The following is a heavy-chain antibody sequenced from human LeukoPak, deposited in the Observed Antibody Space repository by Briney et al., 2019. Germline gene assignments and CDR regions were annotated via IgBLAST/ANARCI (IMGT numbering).Heavy chain of an antibody. CDR3: AKVPTTVTFYYYYYGMDV. V-gene: IGHV3-30*02. CDR1: GFTFSSYG. Sequence: PGGSLRLSCAASGFTFSSYGMHWVRQAPGKGLEWVAFIRYDGSNKYYADSVKGRFTISRDNSKNTLYLQMYSLRAEDTAVYYCAKVPTTVTFYYYYYGMDVWGQGTTVTVSS. J-gene: IGHJ6*02. D-gene: IGHD4-17*01. CDR2: IRYDGSNK.